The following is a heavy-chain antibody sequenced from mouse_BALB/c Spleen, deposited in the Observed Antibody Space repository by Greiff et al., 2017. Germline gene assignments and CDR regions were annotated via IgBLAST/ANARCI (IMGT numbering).Heavy chain of an antibody. V-gene: IGHV5-12-1*01. J-gene: IGHJ3*01. CDR2: ISSGGGST. CDR3: ARHLYDYDGAWFAY. D-gene: IGHD2-4*01. Sequence: EVQLQQSGGGLVKPGGSLKLSCAASGFAFSSYDMSWVRQTPEKRLEWVAYISSGGGSTYYPDTVKGRFTISRDNAKNTLYLQMSSLKSEDTAMYYCARHLYDYDGAWFAYWGQGTLVTVSA. CDR1: GFAFSSYD.